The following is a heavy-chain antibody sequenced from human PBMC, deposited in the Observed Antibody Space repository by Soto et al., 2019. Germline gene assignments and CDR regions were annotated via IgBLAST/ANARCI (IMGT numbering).Heavy chain of an antibody. D-gene: IGHD3-22*01. J-gene: IGHJ4*02. Sequence: ASVKVSCKASGFTFTSSAVQWVRQARGQRLEWIGWIVVGSGNTNYAQKFQERVTITRDMSTGTAYMELSSLRSEDTAVYYCAADLSSSGYPRFDYWGQGTLVTVSS. V-gene: IGHV1-58*01. CDR3: AADLSSSGYPRFDY. CDR1: GFTFTSSA. CDR2: IVVGSGNT.